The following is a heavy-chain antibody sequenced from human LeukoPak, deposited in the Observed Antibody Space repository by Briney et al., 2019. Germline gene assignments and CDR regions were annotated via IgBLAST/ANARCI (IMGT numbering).Heavy chain of an antibody. CDR2: IKQDGSEK. D-gene: IGHD3-10*01. J-gene: IGHJ4*02. CDR1: GFTFSSYW. V-gene: IGHV3-7*01. CDR3: ARGDLWFGDPKYYFDY. Sequence: GGSLRLSCAASGFTFSSYWMSWVRQAPGKGLEWVANIKQDGSEKYYVDSVKGRFTISRDNAKNSLFMQMNSLRAEDTAVYYCARGDLWFGDPKYYFDYWGQGTLVTVSS.